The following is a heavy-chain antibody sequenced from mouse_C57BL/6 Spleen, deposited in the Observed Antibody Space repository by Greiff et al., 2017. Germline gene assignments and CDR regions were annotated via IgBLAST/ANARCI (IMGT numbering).Heavy chain of an antibody. Sequence: VQLQQSGTVLARPGASVKMSCKTSGYTFTSYWMHWVKQRPGQGLEWIWAIYPGNSDTSYNQKFKGKAKLTAVTSASTAYMELSSLTNEDSAVYYCTPIVTTYYFDYWGQGTTLTVSS. CDR3: TPIVTTYYFDY. V-gene: IGHV1-5*01. CDR1: GYTFTSYW. J-gene: IGHJ2*01. D-gene: IGHD2-5*01. CDR2: IYPGNSDT.